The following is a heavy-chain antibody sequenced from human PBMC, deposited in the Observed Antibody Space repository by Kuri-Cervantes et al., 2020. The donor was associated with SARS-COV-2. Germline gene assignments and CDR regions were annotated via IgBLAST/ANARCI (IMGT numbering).Heavy chain of an antibody. V-gene: IGHV4-4*07. J-gene: IGHJ4*02. D-gene: IGHD5-24*01. Sequence: SETLSLTCTVSGGSISGFYWSWVRQSAGKGPEWIGRIYSTTRSSNYNPSLGGRVTMSVDTSKNQFSLKLSSVTAADTAVYYCARDRGKDGYNLYYFDYWGQGTLVTVSS. CDR1: GGSISGFY. CDR2: IYSTTRSS. CDR3: ARDRGKDGYNLYYFDY.